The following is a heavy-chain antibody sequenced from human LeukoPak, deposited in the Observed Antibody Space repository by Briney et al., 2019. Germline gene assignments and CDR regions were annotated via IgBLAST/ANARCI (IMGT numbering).Heavy chain of an antibody. CDR3: AREGDYINLYGGMDSYHMDV. CDR1: GFTFSGYS. CDR2: ISSSSSSSTI. Sequence: GGALRLSCAASGFTFSGYSMNWVRQAPGKGLECVSYISSSSSSSTIYDADSVRGPFTTSRDNAKNSLYLEMTSLRAEDTAEYYCAREGDYINLYGGMDSYHMDVWGKGTTVTVSS. V-gene: IGHV3-48*04. D-gene: IGHD3-16*01. J-gene: IGHJ6*03.